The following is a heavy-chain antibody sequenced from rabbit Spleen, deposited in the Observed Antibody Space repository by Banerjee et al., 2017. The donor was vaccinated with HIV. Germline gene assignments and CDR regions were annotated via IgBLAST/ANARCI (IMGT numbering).Heavy chain of an antibody. D-gene: IGHD8-1*01. J-gene: IGHJ6*01. V-gene: IGHV1S45*01. Sequence: QEQLVESGRGLVKPEGSLTLTCKASGFSFSNNYMCWVRQAPGKGLEWIACIDSGGSDFTYFASWAKGRFTISKTSSTTVTLQMTSLTAADTATYFCARDTGSSFSTYGMDLWGPGTLVTVS. CDR1: GFSFSNNY. CDR2: IDSGGSDFT. CDR3: ARDTGSSFSTYGMDL.